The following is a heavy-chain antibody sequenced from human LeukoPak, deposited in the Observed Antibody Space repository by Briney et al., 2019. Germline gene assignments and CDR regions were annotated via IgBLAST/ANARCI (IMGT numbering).Heavy chain of an antibody. Sequence: GGSLRLSCAGSGFTFSGYAMHWVRQAPDKGLEWVAVISYDGNNKYYGDSVKGRFTISRDNSKNTLYLQMNSLRPEDTAVYYCARDQLLMLRHTEIHYFDAWGQGTLVTVSS. V-gene: IGHV3-30*04. CDR3: ARDQLLMLRHTEIHYFDA. D-gene: IGHD2-2*01. CDR2: ISYDGNNK. CDR1: GFTFSGYA. J-gene: IGHJ4*02.